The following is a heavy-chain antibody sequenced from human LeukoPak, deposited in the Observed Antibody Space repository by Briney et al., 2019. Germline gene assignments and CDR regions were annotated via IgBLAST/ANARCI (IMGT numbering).Heavy chain of an antibody. CDR2: ISSSGSTI. D-gene: IGHD3-22*01. CDR1: GFTFSSYW. Sequence: GGSLRLSCAASGFTFSSYWMSWVRQAPGKGLEWVSYISSSGSTIYYADSVKGRFTISRDNAKNSLYLQMNSLRAEDTAVYYCAREGGTYYYDSSGSRGAFDIWGQGTMVTVSS. V-gene: IGHV3-48*04. J-gene: IGHJ3*02. CDR3: AREGGTYYYDSSGSRGAFDI.